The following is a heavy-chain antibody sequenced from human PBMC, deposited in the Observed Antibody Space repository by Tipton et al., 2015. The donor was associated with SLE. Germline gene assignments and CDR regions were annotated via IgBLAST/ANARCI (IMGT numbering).Heavy chain of an antibody. CDR3: TRGVRGYYDYSYMDV. CDR2: INYSGST. V-gene: IGHV4-34*01. CDR1: GGSFSGYH. Sequence: TLSLTCTIYGGSFSGYHWSWIRQPPGKGLEWIGEINYSGSTNYNPSLKSRVTISIGTSKNQLSLKLSSVTAADTAVYYCTRGVRGYYDYSYMDVWGKGTTVTISS. D-gene: IGHD3-10*02. J-gene: IGHJ6*03.